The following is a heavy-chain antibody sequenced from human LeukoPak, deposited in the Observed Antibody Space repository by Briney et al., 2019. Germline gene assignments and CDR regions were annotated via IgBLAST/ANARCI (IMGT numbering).Heavy chain of an antibody. CDR2: IYPDDSDT. V-gene: IGHV5-51*01. CDR3: ARLRGGGVATANDY. CDR1: GYRFSSHW. Sequence: GESLKISCKTYGYRFSSHWIAWVRQRPGTGLEWMGIIYPDDSDTRYSPSFQGQVTMSVDKSTNTAYLQWGGLKASDTALYFCARLRGGGVATANDYWGQGTLVSVSS. J-gene: IGHJ4*02. D-gene: IGHD3-3*01.